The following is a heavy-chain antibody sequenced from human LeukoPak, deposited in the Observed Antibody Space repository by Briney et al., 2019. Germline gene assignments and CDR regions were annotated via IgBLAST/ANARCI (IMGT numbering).Heavy chain of an antibody. J-gene: IGHJ4*02. Sequence: ASVKVSCKASGYTFTSYGISWVRQAPGQGLEWMGWISAYNGNTSYAQKLQGRVTMTTDTSTSTAYMELRSLRSDDTAVYYCARASVDSSGYFFGGPLRSFDYWGQGTLVTVSS. CDR3: ARASVDSSGYFFGGPLRSFDY. CDR2: ISAYNGNT. V-gene: IGHV1-18*01. CDR1: GYTFTSYG. D-gene: IGHD3-22*01.